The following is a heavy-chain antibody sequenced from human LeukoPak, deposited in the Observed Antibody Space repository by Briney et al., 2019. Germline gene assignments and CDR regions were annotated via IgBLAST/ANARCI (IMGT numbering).Heavy chain of an antibody. CDR2: ITTSGTST. V-gene: IGHV3-48*03. CDR3: VVHSATSCY. Sequence: GGSLRLSCATSGFTFSSYEMNWVRQAPGKGLEWISYITTSGTSTYYAHSVKGRFTISKDNGKTALSLQMNSLRAEDTAVYYCVVHSATSCYWGQGTLVTVSS. CDR1: GFTFSSYE. D-gene: IGHD1-26*01. J-gene: IGHJ4*02.